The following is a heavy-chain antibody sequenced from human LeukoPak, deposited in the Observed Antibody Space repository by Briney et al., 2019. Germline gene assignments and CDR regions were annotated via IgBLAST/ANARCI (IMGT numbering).Heavy chain of an antibody. CDR1: GGSISSSY. D-gene: IGHD3-16*01. CDR2: IYDSGST. Sequence: SGTLSLTCTVSGGSISSSYWSWIRQPPGKGLEWIGYIYDSGSTNYNPSLNGRVTISVDTSRNQFSLKLSSVTAADTAVYYCARQMHLGGMDVWGQGTTVTVSS. V-gene: IGHV4-59*08. J-gene: IGHJ6*02. CDR3: ARQMHLGGMDV.